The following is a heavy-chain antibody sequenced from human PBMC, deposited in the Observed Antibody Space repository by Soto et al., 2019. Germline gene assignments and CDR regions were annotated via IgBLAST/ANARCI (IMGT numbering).Heavy chain of an antibody. CDR1: GFSLSTSGVG. CDR2: IYWDDDK. CDR3: AHSQMVYAIHYYYGMDV. Sequence: QITLKESGPTLVKPTQTLTLTCTFSGFSLSTSGVGVGWIRQPPGKALEWLALIYWDDDKRYSPSLKSRLTITKDPAKNQVVLKMTNMDPVDTATYYCAHSQMVYAIHYYYGMDVWGQGTTVTVSS. D-gene: IGHD2-8*01. V-gene: IGHV2-5*02. J-gene: IGHJ6*02.